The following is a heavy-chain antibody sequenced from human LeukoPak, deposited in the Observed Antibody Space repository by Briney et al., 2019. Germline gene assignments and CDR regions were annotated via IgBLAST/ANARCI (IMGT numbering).Heavy chain of an antibody. CDR1: GYTFTSYD. CDR2: MNPNSGNT. V-gene: IGHV1-8*03. D-gene: IGHD5-12*01. J-gene: IGHJ6*03. Sequence: ASVKVSCKASGYTFTSYDINRVRQATGQGLEWMGWMNPNSGNTGYAQKFQGRVTITRNTSISTAYMELSSLRSEDTAVYYCARRGEGGYGWAYYYYYMDVWGKGTTVTVSS. CDR3: ARRGEGGYGWAYYYYYMDV.